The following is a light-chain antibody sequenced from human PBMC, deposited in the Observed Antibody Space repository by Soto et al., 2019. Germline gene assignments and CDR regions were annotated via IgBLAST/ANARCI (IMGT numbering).Light chain of an antibody. Sequence: EIVMTQSPATMSVSPGERATLSCRASQSVSSNLAWYQQKPGQVPRLLLYAASTRAAGIPARFSGSGSGTEFSLTISSLQSEDFAVYYCQQYNNWPPWTFGQGTKVEIK. CDR3: QQYNNWPPWT. J-gene: IGKJ1*01. CDR2: AAS. CDR1: QSVSSN. V-gene: IGKV3-15*01.